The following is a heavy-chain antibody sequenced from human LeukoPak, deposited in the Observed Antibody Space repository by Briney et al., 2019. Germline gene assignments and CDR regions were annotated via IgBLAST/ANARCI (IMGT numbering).Heavy chain of an antibody. CDR3: AVAPGDY. D-gene: IGHD2-21*01. V-gene: IGHV1-2*02. J-gene: IGHJ4*02. CDR1: GYTFTDYY. Sequence: ASVKVSCKASGYTFTDYYVHWVRQVPGQGLEWIAWSNPNNGVTDSAQKFQGRVTMTRDTSITTVYMEISRLTSDDTALFYCAVAPGDYWGQGTLVTVSS. CDR2: SNPNNGVT.